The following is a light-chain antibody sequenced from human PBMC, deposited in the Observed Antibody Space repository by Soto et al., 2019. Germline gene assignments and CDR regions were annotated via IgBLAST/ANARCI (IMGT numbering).Light chain of an antibody. J-gene: IGKJ1*01. CDR1: QSLLQSDGNTY. Sequence: IVMTPTPLSLSVTPGQPASISCKSRQSLLQSDGNTYLYWYLQKPGQPPQLLIYAVSNRFSGVTNSFSGSGSETDFTQKISGVDSEDVVVYYCMQSIDLHRTFDQGMKVEIK. CDR3: MQSIDLHRT. V-gene: IGKV2D-29*01. CDR2: AVS.